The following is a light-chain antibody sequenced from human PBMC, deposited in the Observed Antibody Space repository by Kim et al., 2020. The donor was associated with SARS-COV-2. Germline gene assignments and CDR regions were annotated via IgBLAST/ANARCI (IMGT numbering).Light chain of an antibody. V-gene: IGLV10-54*04. CDR3: SAWDSSLNVWV. J-gene: IGLJ3*02. CDR1: NNNVGNQG. CDR2: RNN. Sequence: QAGLTQPPSVSKGLGQTATLTCTENNNNVGNQGAAWLQQHQGHPPKLLSYRNNNRPSGISERFSASRSGDTASLTITGLQPEDETDYYCSAWDSSLNVWVFGGGTQLTVL.